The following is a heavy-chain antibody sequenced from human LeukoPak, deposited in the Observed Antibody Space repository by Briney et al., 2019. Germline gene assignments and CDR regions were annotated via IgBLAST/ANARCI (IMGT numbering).Heavy chain of an antibody. CDR1: GGSFSGYY. CDR3: ARGRLGYCSGGSCPLGYFDY. J-gene: IGHJ4*02. V-gene: IGHV4-34*01. CDR2: INHSGST. D-gene: IGHD2-15*01. Sequence: SETLSLTCAVYGGSFSGYYWSWLRQPPGKGLEWIGEINHSGSTNYNPSLKSRVTISVDTSKNQFSLKLSSVTAADTAVCYCARGRLGYCSGGSCPLGYFDYWGQGTLVTVSS.